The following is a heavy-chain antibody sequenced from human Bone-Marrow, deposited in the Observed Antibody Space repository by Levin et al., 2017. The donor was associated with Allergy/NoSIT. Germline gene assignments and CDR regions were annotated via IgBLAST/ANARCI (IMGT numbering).Heavy chain of an antibody. D-gene: IGHD3-10*01. CDR1: GFTFSTYW. CDR3: ARAKVMRGVAIDY. V-gene: IGHV3-74*01. J-gene: IGHJ4*02. CDR2: INNDGSST. Sequence: GESLKISCAASGFTFSTYWMHWVRQAPGKGLVWVSRINNDGSSTTYADSVKGRFTNSKDNAKNTLYLQMNSLRAEDTAVYYCARAKVMRGVAIDYWGQGTKVTVSS.